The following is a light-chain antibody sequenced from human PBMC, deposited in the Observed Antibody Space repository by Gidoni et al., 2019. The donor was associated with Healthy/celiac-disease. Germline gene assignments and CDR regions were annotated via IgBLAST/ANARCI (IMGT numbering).Light chain of an antibody. CDR2: AAS. CDR3: QQSYRHWT. CDR1: QSISSY. V-gene: IGKV1-39*01. J-gene: IGKJ1*01. Sequence: DIQMTQSPSSLSASVGDRVTITCRVSQSISSYLNWYQQKPGKAPKLLIYAASSLQSGVPSRFSGSGSGTDFTLTISSLQPEDFATYYCQQSYRHWTFGQGTKVEIK.